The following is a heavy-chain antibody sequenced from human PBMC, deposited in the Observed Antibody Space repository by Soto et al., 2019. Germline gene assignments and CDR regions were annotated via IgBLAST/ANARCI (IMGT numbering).Heavy chain of an antibody. D-gene: IGHD3-3*01. CDR2: TYYRSKWYN. J-gene: IGHJ4*02. CDR1: GDSVSSNSAA. V-gene: IGHV6-1*01. CDR3: ARDGRYYDFWSGDTLYYFDY. Sequence: SQTLSLTCAISGDSVSSNSAAWNWIRQSPSRGLEWLGRTYYRSKWYNDYAVSVKSRITINPDTSKNQFSLQLNSVTPEDTAVYYCARDGRYYDFWSGDTLYYFDYWGQGTLVTVSS.